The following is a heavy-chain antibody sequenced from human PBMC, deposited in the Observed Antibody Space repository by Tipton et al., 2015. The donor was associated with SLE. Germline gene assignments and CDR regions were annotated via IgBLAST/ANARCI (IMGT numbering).Heavy chain of an antibody. Sequence: TLSLTCTVSGDSISSSSHYWGWIRQPPGKGLELIGIIYFSGSTYYNPSLKSRLTMSVDTSKNQFSLKLSSVTAADTAMYYCARGLGFWDVWGQGTTVTVSS. CDR3: ARGLGFWDV. CDR1: GDSISSSSHY. V-gene: IGHV4-39*07. D-gene: IGHD5-12*01. J-gene: IGHJ6*02. CDR2: IYFSGST.